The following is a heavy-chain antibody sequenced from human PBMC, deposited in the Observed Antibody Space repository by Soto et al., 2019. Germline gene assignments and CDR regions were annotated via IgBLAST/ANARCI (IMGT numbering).Heavy chain of an antibody. CDR1: GYTFTSYD. CDR3: AFDHSGWPNWFDP. J-gene: IGHJ5*02. Sequence: ASVKVSCKASGYTFTSYDINWVRQATGQGLEWMGWMNPNSGNTGYAQKFQGRVTMTRNTSISTAYMELSSLRSEDTAVYYCAFDHSGWPNWFDPWGQGTLVTVSS. CDR2: MNPNSGNT. D-gene: IGHD6-19*01. V-gene: IGHV1-8*01.